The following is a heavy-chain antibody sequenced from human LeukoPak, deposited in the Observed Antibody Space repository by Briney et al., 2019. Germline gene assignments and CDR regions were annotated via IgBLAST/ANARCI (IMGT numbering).Heavy chain of an antibody. CDR3: AKDGAGDWPDAFDI. D-gene: IGHD2-21*02. CDR2: IYSGGGT. V-gene: IGHV3-53*01. J-gene: IGHJ3*02. CDR1: GFTVSSNY. Sequence: GGSLRLSCAASGFTVSSNYMSWVRQAPGKGLEWVSVIYSGGGTYYADSVKGRFTISRDNSKNTLYLQMNSLRAEDTAVYYCAKDGAGDWPDAFDIWGQGTKVTVSS.